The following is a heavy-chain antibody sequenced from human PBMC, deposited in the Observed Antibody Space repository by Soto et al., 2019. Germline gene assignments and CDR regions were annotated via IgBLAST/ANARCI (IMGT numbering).Heavy chain of an antibody. CDR3: AKDLYVQPPSGWFDP. CDR1: GFTFCNYV. V-gene: IGHV3-23*01. Sequence: PGGSLRLSCTASGFTFCNYVMSRVRQTPGKGLDLVSAITGRGDSTYYADSVKGRLTISRDNSKSTLYLQMMSLRAEDTAVYYCAKDLYVQPPSGWFDPWGQGTVVTVSS. J-gene: IGHJ5*02. D-gene: IGHD1-26*01. CDR2: ITGRGDST.